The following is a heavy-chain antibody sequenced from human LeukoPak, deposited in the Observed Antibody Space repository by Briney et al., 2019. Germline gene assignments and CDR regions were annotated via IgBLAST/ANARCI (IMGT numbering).Heavy chain of an antibody. V-gene: IGHV3-23*01. Sequence: GGSLRLSCAVSGFTFTNYAMAWVRQAPGKGLEWVSTISGSGGSIYYAGSVKGRFTISRDNSKNTLYLQMDSLRAEDTAVYYCARTRGSYNSGAFDYWGQGTLVTVSS. CDR1: GFTFTNYA. J-gene: IGHJ4*02. CDR3: ARTRGSYNSGAFDY. CDR2: ISGSGGSI. D-gene: IGHD6-19*01.